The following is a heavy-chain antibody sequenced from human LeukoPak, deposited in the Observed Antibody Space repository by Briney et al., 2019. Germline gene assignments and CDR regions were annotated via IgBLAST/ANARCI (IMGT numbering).Heavy chain of an antibody. CDR2: IYYSGST. CDR3: AREVSGLTHDY. V-gene: IGHV4-59*12. CDR1: GGSISSYY. J-gene: IGHJ4*02. Sequence: PSETLSLTCTVSGGSISSYYWSWIRQPPGKGLEWIGYIYYSGSTNYNPSLKSRVTISVDKSKNQFSLKLSSVTAADTAVYYCAREVSGLTHDYWGQGTLVTVSS. D-gene: IGHD4/OR15-4a*01.